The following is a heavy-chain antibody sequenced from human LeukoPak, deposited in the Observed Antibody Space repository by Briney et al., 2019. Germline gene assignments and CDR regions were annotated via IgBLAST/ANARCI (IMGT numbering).Heavy chain of an antibody. CDR2: INTNTGNP. D-gene: IGHD3-10*01. J-gene: IGHJ4*02. Sequence: ASVKVSCKASGYTFTSYAMNWVRQAPGQGLEWMGWINTNTGNPTYAQGFTGRFVFTLDTSVSTAYLQISSLKAEDTAVYYCASGITMVRGASIDYWGQGTLVTVSS. V-gene: IGHV7-4-1*02. CDR1: GYTFTSYA. CDR3: ASGITMVRGASIDY.